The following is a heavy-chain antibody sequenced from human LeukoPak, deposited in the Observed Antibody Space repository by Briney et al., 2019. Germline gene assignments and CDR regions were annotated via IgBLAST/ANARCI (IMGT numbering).Heavy chain of an antibody. CDR3: ASGYSSAY. CDR2: IIPIFGTA. V-gene: IGHV1-69*13. CDR1: GYTFTSYD. Sequence: ASVKASCKASGYTFTSYDINWVRQAPGQGLEWMGGIIPIFGTANYAQKFQGRVTSTADESTSTAYMELSSLRSEDTAVYYCASGYSSAYWGQGTLVTVSS. J-gene: IGHJ4*02. D-gene: IGHD6-25*01.